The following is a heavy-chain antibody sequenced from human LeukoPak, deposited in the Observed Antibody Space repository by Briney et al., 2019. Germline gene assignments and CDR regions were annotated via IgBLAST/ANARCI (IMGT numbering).Heavy chain of an antibody. CDR1: GDNFRKCG. CDR2: ITAGKGNT. J-gene: IGHJ3*02. D-gene: IGHD5-18*01. CDR3: ARHSARGYSYGYNAFDI. Sequence: ASVKVSCKASGDNFRKCGIGWGRQAPRGGREWMGWITAGKGNTNYAQKLQGAGTMTTETSTSTASMELRRLRSEDTAVYLCARHSARGYSYGYNAFDIWGQGTMVTVSS. V-gene: IGHV1-18*01.